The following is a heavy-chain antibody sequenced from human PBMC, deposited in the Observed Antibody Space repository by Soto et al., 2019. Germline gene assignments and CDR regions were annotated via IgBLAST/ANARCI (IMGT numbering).Heavy chain of an antibody. J-gene: IGHJ4*02. CDR3: ARALSVVVATPGQDY. V-gene: IGHV3-33*01. CDR1: GFTFSSYG. D-gene: IGHD2-15*01. Sequence: QVQLVESGGGVVQPGRSLRLSCAASGFTFSSYGMHWVRQAPGKGLEWVAVIWYDGSNKYYADSVKGRFTISRDNSKNTLYLQMNSLRAEDTAVYYCARALSVVVATPGQDYWGQGTLVTVSS. CDR2: IWYDGSNK.